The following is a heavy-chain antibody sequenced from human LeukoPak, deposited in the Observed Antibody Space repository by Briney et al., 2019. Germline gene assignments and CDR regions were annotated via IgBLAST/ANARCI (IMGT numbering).Heavy chain of an antibody. D-gene: IGHD5-24*01. CDR2: IYYSGST. CDR3: ASDRDGYNYADY. Sequence: SETPSLTCTVSGGSISSSSYYWGWIRQPPGKGLEWIGSIYYSGSTYYNPSLKSRVTISVDTSKNQFSLKLSSVTAADTAVYYCASDRDGYNYADYWGQGTRVTVSS. V-gene: IGHV4-39*05. CDR1: GGSISSSSYY. J-gene: IGHJ4*02.